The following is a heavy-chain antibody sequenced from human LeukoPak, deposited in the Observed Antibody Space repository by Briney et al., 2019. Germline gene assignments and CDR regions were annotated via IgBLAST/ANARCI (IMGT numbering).Heavy chain of an antibody. V-gene: IGHV1-18*01. D-gene: IGHD4-17*01. CDR2: ISAYNGNT. Sequence: ASVKVSCKASGYTFTSYGISWVRQAPGQGLEWMGWISAYNGNTNYAQKLQGRVTMTTDTSTSTAYMELRSLRSDDTAVYYCAMNYGDYDYYYYMDVWGKGTTVTVSS. J-gene: IGHJ6*03. CDR3: AMNYGDYDYYYYMDV. CDR1: GYTFTSYG.